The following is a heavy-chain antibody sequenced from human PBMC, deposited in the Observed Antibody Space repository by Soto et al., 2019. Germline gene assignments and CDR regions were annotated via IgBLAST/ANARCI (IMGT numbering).Heavy chain of an antibody. CDR2: TYPGDSDT. CDR3: ARSTRDDSPDAFDI. Sequence: GESLKISCKGSGYSFTSYWIGWVRQMPGKGLEWVGITYPGDSDTRYRPSFQGQVTISADMSIDTAYLQGSSLKASDTAMYYCARSTRDDSPDAFDIWGQGTMVTVSS. CDR1: GYSFTSYW. V-gene: IGHV5-51*01. J-gene: IGHJ3*02. D-gene: IGHD1-1*01.